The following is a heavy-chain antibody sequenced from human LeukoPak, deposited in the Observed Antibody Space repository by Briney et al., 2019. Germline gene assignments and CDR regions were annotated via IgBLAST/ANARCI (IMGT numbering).Heavy chain of an antibody. CDR3: ARDGRTSPYSGMDV. Sequence: SETLSLTCNVSGDSLSYYYWSWIRQPPGKGLEWIGYIYYSGSTDYNPSLKSRVSISVDTSKNQFSLKLNSVTPADTAVYYCARDGRTSPYSGMDVWGQGTTVTVSS. J-gene: IGHJ6*02. CDR2: IYYSGST. CDR1: GDSLSYYY. V-gene: IGHV4-59*01. D-gene: IGHD1-26*01.